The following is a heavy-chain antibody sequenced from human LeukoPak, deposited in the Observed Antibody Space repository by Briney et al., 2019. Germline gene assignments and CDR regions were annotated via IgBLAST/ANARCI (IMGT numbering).Heavy chain of an antibody. CDR1: GFTFSSYA. CDR2: ISGSGGST. J-gene: IGHJ4*02. V-gene: IGHV3-23*01. D-gene: IGHD3-10*01. Sequence: PGGSLRLSCAASGFTFSSYAMSWVRQAPGKGLEWVSGISGSGGSTYYADSVKGRFTISRDNAKNSLYLQMNSLRAEDTAVYYCARDYYGSGSYCYDYWGQGTLVTVSS. CDR3: ARDYYGSGSYCYDY.